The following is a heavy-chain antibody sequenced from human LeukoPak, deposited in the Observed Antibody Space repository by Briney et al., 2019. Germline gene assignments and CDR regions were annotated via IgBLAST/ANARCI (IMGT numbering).Heavy chain of an antibody. D-gene: IGHD3-10*01. Sequence: SVKVSCKASGGTFSSYAISWVRQAPGQGLEWMGGIIPIFGTANYAQKFQGRVTITADESTSTAYMELSSLRSEGTAVYYCARDHGSGSYYLNWFDPWGQGTLVTVSS. CDR1: GGTFSSYA. CDR3: ARDHGSGSYYLNWFDP. J-gene: IGHJ5*02. CDR2: IIPIFGTA. V-gene: IGHV1-69*13.